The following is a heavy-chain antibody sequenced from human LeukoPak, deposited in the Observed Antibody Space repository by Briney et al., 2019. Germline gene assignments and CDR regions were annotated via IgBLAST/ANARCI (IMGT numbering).Heavy chain of an antibody. V-gene: IGHV3-48*02. J-gene: IGHJ4*02. CDR1: GFMFNSFS. Sequence: PGGSLRRSCAASGFMFNSFSMIWVRQAPGKGLEWVSYITSLSSSINHADSVKGRFTISRDNAKNSLYLQMNSLRDEDTAVYYCARSPYFDWLSAPDYWGQGTLVTVSS. D-gene: IGHD3-9*01. CDR2: ITSLSSSI. CDR3: ARSPYFDWLSAPDY.